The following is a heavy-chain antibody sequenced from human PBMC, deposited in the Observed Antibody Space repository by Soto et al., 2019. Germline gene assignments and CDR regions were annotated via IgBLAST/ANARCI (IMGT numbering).Heavy chain of an antibody. V-gene: IGHV4-39*01. D-gene: IGHD5-12*01. J-gene: IGHJ4*02. CDR1: GGSIRSSSYY. Sequence: PSETLSLTCTVSGGSIRSSSYYWGWIRQPPGKGLEWTGSIYYSGSTYYNPSLKSRVTISVDTSKNQFSLKLSSVTAADTAVYYCARHGGGYDSGYYFDYWGQGTLVTVSS. CDR3: ARHGGGYDSGYYFDY. CDR2: IYYSGST.